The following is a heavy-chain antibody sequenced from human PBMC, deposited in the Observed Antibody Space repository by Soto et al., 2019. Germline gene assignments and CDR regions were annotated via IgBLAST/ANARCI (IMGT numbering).Heavy chain of an antibody. J-gene: IGHJ3*02. CDR3: ARDYGIYYYDSSGYAFDI. V-gene: IGHV3-21*01. CDR1: GFTFSSYS. CDR2: ISSSSSYI. Sequence: PGGSLRLSCAASGFTFSSYSMNWVRQAPGKGLEWVSSISSSSSYIYYADSVKGRFTISRDNSKNPLYLQMNSLRAEDTAVYYCARDYGIYYYDSSGYAFDIWGQGTMVTVAS. D-gene: IGHD3-22*01.